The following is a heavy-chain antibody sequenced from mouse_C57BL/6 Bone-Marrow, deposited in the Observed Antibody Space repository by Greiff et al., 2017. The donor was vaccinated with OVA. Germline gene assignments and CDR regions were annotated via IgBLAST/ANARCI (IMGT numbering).Heavy chain of an antibody. D-gene: IGHD4-1*01. CDR2: ISYDGSN. J-gene: IGHJ2*01. CDR1: GYSITSGYY. Sequence: DVKLQESGPGLVKPSQSLSLTCSVTGYSITSGYYWNWIRQFPGNKLEWMGYISYDGSNNYNPSLKNRISITRDTSKNQFFLKLNSVTTEDTATYYCARGGTGTGKYYFDYWGQGTTLTVSS. V-gene: IGHV3-6*01. CDR3: ARGGTGTGKYYFDY.